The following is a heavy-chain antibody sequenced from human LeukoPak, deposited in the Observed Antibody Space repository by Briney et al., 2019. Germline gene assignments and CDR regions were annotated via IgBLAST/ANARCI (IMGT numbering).Heavy chain of an antibody. CDR1: GFTFSNYA. V-gene: IGHV3-23*01. D-gene: IGHD6-19*01. J-gene: IGHJ4*02. CDR2: ISSSGGST. CDR3: AKSRSGWYLFDY. Sequence: GGSLRLSCAASGFTFSNYAMSWVRQAPGKGLEWVSAISSSGGSTYYADSVKGRFTISRDSSKNTMYLQMNSLRAEDSAVYYCAKSRSGWYLFDYWGQGTLVTVSS.